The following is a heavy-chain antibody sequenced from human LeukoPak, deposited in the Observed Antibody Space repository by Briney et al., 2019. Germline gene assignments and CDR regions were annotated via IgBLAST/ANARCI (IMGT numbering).Heavy chain of an antibody. CDR1: GDSIRSSSYY. Sequence: SETLSLTCTVSGDSIRSSSYYWGWIRQPPGKGLEWIGSMSYSGSTYYNSSLKSRVTISVDTSKNQFSLKLSSVTAADTAVYYCARLLADSSGYFDYWGQGTLVTVSS. CDR2: MSYSGST. D-gene: IGHD3-22*01. V-gene: IGHV4-39*01. CDR3: ARLLADSSGYFDY. J-gene: IGHJ4*02.